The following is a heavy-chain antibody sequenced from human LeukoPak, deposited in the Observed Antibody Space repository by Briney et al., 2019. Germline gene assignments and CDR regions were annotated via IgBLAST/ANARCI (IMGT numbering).Heavy chain of an antibody. CDR1: GFTLSSYG. J-gene: IGHJ3*02. CDR2: IWYDGSNK. V-gene: IGHV3-33*01. CDR3: ARDLYSSSWYGAFDI. Sequence: GGSLRVSCAASGFTLSSYGMHWVRQAPGKGLEWVAVIWYDGSNKYYADSVKGRFTISRDNSKNTLYLQMNSLRAEDTAVYYCARDLYSSSWYGAFDIWGQGTMVTVSS. D-gene: IGHD6-13*01.